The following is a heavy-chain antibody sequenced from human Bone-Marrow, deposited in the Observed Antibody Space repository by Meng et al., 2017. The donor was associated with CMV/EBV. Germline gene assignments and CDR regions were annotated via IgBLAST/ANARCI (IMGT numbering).Heavy chain of an antibody. Sequence: ESLKISCAVYGGSFSGYYWSWIRQPPGKGLEWIGEINHSGSTNYNPSLKSRVTISVDTSKNQFSLKLSSVTAADTAVYYCARVRSGSPDYWGQGTLVTVSS. CDR2: INHSGST. V-gene: IGHV4-34*01. CDR1: GGSFSGYY. CDR3: ARVRSGSPDY. J-gene: IGHJ4*02. D-gene: IGHD1-26*01.